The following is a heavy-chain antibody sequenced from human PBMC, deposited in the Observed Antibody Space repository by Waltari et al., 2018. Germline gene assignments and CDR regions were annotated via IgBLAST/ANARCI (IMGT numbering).Heavy chain of an antibody. CDR2: IIPIFGTT. CDR1: GGTFSSYA. V-gene: IGHV1-69*13. D-gene: IGHD3-3*01. Sequence: QVQLVQSGAEVKKPGSSVKVSCKASGGTFSSYAISWVRQAPGQGLEWMGRIIPIFGTTNYAQKFQGRVTINADKSTSTDYMELSSLRAEDTAVYYCARRALWSGSTDAFDIWGQGTMVTVSS. J-gene: IGHJ3*02. CDR3: ARRALWSGSTDAFDI.